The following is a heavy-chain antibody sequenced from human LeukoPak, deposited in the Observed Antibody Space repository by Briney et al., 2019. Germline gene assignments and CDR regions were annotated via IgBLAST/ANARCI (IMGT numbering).Heavy chain of an antibody. Sequence: SETLSLTCGVSGGSITTRDCWCWVRQPPGEGLEWIGEICLDVRIHYTASLKSRVSISMDRSKAQFSLNLISVTAADTAMYFCASQGGLRNDFWGQGILVTVSS. V-gene: IGHV4-4*02. CDR3: ASQGGLRNDF. D-gene: IGHD2-15*01. CDR2: ICLDVRI. CDR1: GGSITTRDC. J-gene: IGHJ4*02.